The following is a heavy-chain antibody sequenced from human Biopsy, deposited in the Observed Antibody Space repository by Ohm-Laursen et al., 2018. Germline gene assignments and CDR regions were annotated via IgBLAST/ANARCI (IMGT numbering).Heavy chain of an antibody. J-gene: IGHJ5*02. CDR3: ATGPVQMVYANLRGEFAS. CDR2: IYSGGDT. CDR1: GFTVYNNY. V-gene: IGHV3-66*01. Sequence: SLRLSCAASGFTVYNNYMTWVRQAPGKGLEWVSLIYSGGDTRYADSVKGRFTISRDSSKNTLYLQMNGLRADDTAVYYCATGPVQMVYANLRGEFASWGQGALVTVSS. D-gene: IGHD2-8*01.